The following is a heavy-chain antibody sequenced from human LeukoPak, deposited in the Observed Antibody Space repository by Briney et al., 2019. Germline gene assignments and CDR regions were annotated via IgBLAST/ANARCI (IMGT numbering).Heavy chain of an antibody. J-gene: IGHJ4*02. Sequence: SVKVSCKASGGTFSSYAISWVRQAPGQGPEWMGGIIPIFGTANYAQKFQGRVTITADESTSTAYMELSSLRSDDTAVYYCARVGSSTSHFDYWGQGTLVTVSS. CDR1: GGTFSSYA. D-gene: IGHD2-2*01. V-gene: IGHV1-69*13. CDR2: IIPIFGTA. CDR3: ARVGSSTSHFDY.